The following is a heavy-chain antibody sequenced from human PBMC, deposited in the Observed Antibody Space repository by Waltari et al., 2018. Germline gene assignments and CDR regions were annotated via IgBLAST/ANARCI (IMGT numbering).Heavy chain of an antibody. V-gene: IGHV4-61*02. Sequence: QVQLQESGPGLVKPSQTLSLTCTVSGGSIDSGSYYWSWIRQPAGKGLEWIGRIYTSGCTNYNPSLKSRVTISVYTSKNQFSLNLSSVTAADTAVYYCARGPLLSKVDYWGQGTLVTVSS. CDR1: GGSIDSGSYY. CDR3: ARGPLLSKVDY. CDR2: IYTSGCT. D-gene: IGHD1-26*01. J-gene: IGHJ4*02.